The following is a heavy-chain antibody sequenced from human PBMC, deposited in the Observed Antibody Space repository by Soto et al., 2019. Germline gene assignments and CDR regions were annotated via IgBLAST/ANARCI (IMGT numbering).Heavy chain of an antibody. CDR3: AKGESRDGYNDDFDY. V-gene: IGHV5-51*01. CDR1: GYSFTSYW. J-gene: IGHJ4*02. CDR2: IYPGDSDT. D-gene: IGHD5-12*01. Sequence: GESLKISCKGSGYSFTSYWIGWVRQMPGKGLEWMGIIYPGDSDTRYSPSFQGQVTISADKSISTAYLQWSSLKASDTAMYYCAKGESRDGYNDDFDYWGQGTLVTVSS.